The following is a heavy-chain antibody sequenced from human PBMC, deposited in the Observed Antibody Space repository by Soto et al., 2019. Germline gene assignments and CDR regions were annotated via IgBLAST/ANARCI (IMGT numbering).Heavy chain of an antibody. CDR1: RITFIGYW. D-gene: IGHD2-8*02. CDR3: SSTGGY. J-gene: IGHJ4*02. CDR2: IRQDGGQM. Sequence: EVQLEQSGGGLVQPGGSLRLSCVASRITFIGYWMSWIRQAPGRGLEWVATIRQDGGQMYYVASVKGRFTLSRDRAKDSLYLQMNSVTVEDTALYYSSSTGGYWGQGILVTVSS. V-gene: IGHV3-7*05.